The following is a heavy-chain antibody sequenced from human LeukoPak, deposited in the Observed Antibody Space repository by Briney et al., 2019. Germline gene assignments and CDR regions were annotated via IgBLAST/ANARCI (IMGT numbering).Heavy chain of an antibody. CDR1: GDSVSDDY. J-gene: IGHJ4*02. CDR3: ARDLSDCSSTSCPPDY. D-gene: IGHD2-2*01. CDR2: IHSGGTT. Sequence: PSETLSLTCTVSGDSVSDDYFTWIRQPAGRGLEWIGRIHSGGTTNYNPSLKSRVTLSIDKSKKQISLRLTSVTAADTALYYCARDLSDCSSTSCPPDYWGQGTLVTVSS. V-gene: IGHV4-4*07.